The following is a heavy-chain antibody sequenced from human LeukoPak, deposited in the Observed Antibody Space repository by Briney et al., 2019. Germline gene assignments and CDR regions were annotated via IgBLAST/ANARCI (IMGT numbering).Heavy chain of an antibody. V-gene: IGHV1-2*02. CDR2: INPNSGGT. J-gene: IGHJ4*02. D-gene: IGHD6-6*01. Sequence: GASVKVSCKASGYTFTGYYMHWVRQAPGQGLEWMGWINPNSGGTHYAQKFQGRVTMTRDTSISTAYMELSRLRSDDTAVYYCATQEYTNSSTDYWGQGTLVTVSS. CDR1: GYTFTGYY. CDR3: ATQEYTNSSTDY.